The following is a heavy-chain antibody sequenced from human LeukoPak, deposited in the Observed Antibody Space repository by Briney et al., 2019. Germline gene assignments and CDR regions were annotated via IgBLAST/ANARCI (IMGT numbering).Heavy chain of an antibody. V-gene: IGHV3-74*01. CDR2: LNSDGSST. CDR1: GLTFNSYW. D-gene: IGHD6-13*01. Sequence: GGSLRLSCAVSGLTFNSYWMHWVRQTPGKGLVWVSRLNSDGSSTSYADSVRGRFTISRDNAKNTLYLQMNSLRDEDMAVYYCGRAPSAAGTIDYWGQGTLVTVSS. CDR3: GRAPSAAGTIDY. J-gene: IGHJ4*02.